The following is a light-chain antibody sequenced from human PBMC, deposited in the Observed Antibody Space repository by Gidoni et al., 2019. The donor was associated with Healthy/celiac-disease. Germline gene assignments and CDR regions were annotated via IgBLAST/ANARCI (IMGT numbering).Light chain of an antibody. V-gene: IGKV1-33*01. CDR3: QQYDNPPLT. J-gene: IGKJ4*01. CDR2: DAS. Sequence: DIQMTQSPSSLSASVGDRVTITCQASQDISNYLNWYQQKPGQAPKLLIYDASNLETGVPSRFSGSGSGTEFTLTISSLQSEDIATYYCQQYDNPPLTFGGGTKVEIK. CDR1: QDISNY.